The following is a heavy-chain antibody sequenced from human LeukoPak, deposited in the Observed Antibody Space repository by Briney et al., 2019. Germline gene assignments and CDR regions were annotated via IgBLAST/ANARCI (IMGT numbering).Heavy chain of an antibody. V-gene: IGHV1-69*13. CDR3: ARVGNSSSWYEGWFDP. Sequence: ASVKVSCKASGGTFSSYAISWVRRAPGQGLEWMGGIIPIFGTANYAQKFQGRVTITADESTSTAHMELSSLRSEDTAVYYCARVGNSSSWYEGWFDPWGQGTLVTVSS. CDR1: GGTFSSYA. CDR2: IIPIFGTA. J-gene: IGHJ5*02. D-gene: IGHD6-13*01.